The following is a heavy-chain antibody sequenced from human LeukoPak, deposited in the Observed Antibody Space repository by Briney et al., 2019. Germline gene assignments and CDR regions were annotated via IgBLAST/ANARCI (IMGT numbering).Heavy chain of an antibody. D-gene: IGHD6-13*01. J-gene: IGHJ6*03. V-gene: IGHV1-8*03. CDR1: GYTFTSYD. CDR2: MNPNSGNT. CDR3: ARGRKAAAGTLRNSYYYYMDV. Sequence: GASVKVSCKASGYTFTSYDINWVRQATGQGLEWMGWMNPNSGNTGYAQKFQGRVTITRNTSISTAYMELSSLRSEDTAVYYCARGRKAAAGTLRNSYYYYMDVWGKGTTVTVSS.